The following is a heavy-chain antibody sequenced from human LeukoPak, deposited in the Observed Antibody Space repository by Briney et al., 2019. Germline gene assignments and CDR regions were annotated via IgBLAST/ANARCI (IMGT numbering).Heavy chain of an antibody. D-gene: IGHD3-22*01. CDR1: GYTFTSYY. CDR2: VNPSGGST. CDR3: ASEGSSGFYYFDY. V-gene: IGHV1-46*01. J-gene: IGHJ4*02. Sequence: ASVKVSCKASGYTFTSYYMHWVRQAPGQGLEWMGRVNPSGGSTTYAQKFQGRVTMTRDTSTSTVYMELSSLRSEDTAVYYCASEGSSGFYYFDYWGQGTLVTVSS.